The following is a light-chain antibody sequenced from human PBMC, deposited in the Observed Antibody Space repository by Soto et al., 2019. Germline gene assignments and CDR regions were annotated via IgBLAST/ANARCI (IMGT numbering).Light chain of an antibody. Sequence: EIVLTQSPGTLSLSPGERATLSCRASQSVSSSYLAWYQQKPGQAPRLLIYGASSRATGIPDRFSGSGSGTDFHLTISRLEPEDFAVYYCQQYVRSPDTFGQGTKLEIK. V-gene: IGKV3-20*01. CDR2: GAS. CDR1: QSVSSSY. J-gene: IGKJ2*01. CDR3: QQYVRSPDT.